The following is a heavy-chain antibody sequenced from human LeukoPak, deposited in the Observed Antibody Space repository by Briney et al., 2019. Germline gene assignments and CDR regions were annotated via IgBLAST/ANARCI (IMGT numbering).Heavy chain of an antibody. CDR1: GYTFTSYD. CDR2: MNPNSGNT. CDR3: ARAGQRWLQSGNSFDY. V-gene: IGHV1-8*03. J-gene: IGHJ4*02. Sequence: ASVKVSCKASGYTFTSYDINWVRQATGQGLEWMGWMNPNSGNTGYAQKFQGRVTITRNTSISTAYMELSSLRSEDMAVYYCARAGQRWLQSGNSFDYWGQGTLATVSS. D-gene: IGHD5-24*01.